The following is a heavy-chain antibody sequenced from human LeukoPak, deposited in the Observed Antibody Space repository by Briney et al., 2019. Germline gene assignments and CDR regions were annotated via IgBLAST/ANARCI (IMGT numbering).Heavy chain of an antibody. CDR1: GYSFTSYW. Sequence: GEPLKISCKGSGYSFTSYWISWVRQMPGKGLEWMGRVDPSDSYTSYSPYFQGHVTISADKSISTAYLQWSSLKASDTAMYYCARDSQIAVAANYWGQGTLVTVSS. J-gene: IGHJ4*02. CDR2: VDPSDSYT. D-gene: IGHD6-19*01. V-gene: IGHV5-10-1*01. CDR3: ARDSQIAVAANY.